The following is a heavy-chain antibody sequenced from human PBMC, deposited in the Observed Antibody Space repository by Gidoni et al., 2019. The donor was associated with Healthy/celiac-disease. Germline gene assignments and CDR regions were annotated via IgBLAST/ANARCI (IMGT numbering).Heavy chain of an antibody. J-gene: IGHJ1*01. CDR3: AKDRIRGITIFGVAPLGAEYFQH. CDR2: ISGSGGST. CDR1: GFTFSSFA. V-gene: IGHV3-23*01. D-gene: IGHD3-3*01. Sequence: EVQLLESGGGLVQPGGSLRLSCAASGFTFSSFAMSWVRQAPGKGLEWVSAISGSGGSTYYADPVKGRFTISRDNSKNTLYLQMNSLRAEDTAVYYCAKDRIRGITIFGVAPLGAEYFQHWGQGTLVTVSS.